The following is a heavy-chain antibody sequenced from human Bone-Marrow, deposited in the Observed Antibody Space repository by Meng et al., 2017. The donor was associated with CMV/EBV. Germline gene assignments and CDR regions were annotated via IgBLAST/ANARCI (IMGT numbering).Heavy chain of an antibody. CDR3: ARDSTYQRVYSYGDDAFDI. Sequence: GESLKISCAASGFTFSSYSMNWVRQAPGKGLEWVSSISSSSSYIYYADSVKGRFTISRDNAKNSLYLQMNTLRAEDTAVYYCARDSTYQRVYSYGDDAFDIWGQGTMVTVSS. D-gene: IGHD5-18*01. V-gene: IGHV3-21*04. CDR2: ISSSSSYI. J-gene: IGHJ3*02. CDR1: GFTFSSYS.